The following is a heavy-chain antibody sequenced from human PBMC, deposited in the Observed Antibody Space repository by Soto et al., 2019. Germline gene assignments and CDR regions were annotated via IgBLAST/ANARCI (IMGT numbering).Heavy chain of an antibody. Sequence: ASGKVAGKGSGYTLTELSMHWVRQAPGKGLEWMGGFDPEDGETIYAQKFQGRVTMTGDTSTDTAYMELSSLRSEDTAVYYCARSTTGTPAAAGAFDIWGQGTMVTVPS. J-gene: IGHJ3*02. V-gene: IGHV1-24*01. CDR3: ARSTTGTPAAAGAFDI. D-gene: IGHD1-1*01. CDR2: FDPEDGET. CDR1: GYTLTELS.